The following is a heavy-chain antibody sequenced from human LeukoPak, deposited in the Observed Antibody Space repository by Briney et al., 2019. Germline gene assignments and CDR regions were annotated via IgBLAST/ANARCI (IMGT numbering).Heavy chain of an antibody. CDR3: AKGSYYDSSGSFYFDY. V-gene: IGHV3-23*01. CDR1: GFTFSSYA. CDR2: ISGSGDNT. Sequence: GGSLRLSCEASGFTFSSYAMSWVRQAPGKGLEWVSGISGSGDNTYYADSVKGRFTISRDNSKNTLYVQVNSLGTEDTAAYYCAKGSYYDSSGSFYFDYWGEGTLVTVSS. D-gene: IGHD3-22*01. J-gene: IGHJ4*02.